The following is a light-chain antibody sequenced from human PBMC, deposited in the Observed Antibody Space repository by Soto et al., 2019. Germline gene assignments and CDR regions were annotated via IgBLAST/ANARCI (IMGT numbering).Light chain of an antibody. CDR2: EVT. J-gene: IGLJ3*02. CDR1: SSDVGAYNY. V-gene: IGLV2-8*01. Sequence: QSVLTQPPSASGSPGQSVTISCTGTSSDVGAYNYVSWYQQYPGKAPKLMIYEVTKRPSGCPDRFSGSKSGKTASLTVSGLQPEDEADYYCPSYAGSNIWVFGGGTQLTVL. CDR3: PSYAGSNIWV.